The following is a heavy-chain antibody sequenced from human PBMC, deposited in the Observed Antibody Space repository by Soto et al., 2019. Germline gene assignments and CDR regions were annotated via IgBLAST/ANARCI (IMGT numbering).Heavy chain of an antibody. CDR2: ISKDGSNK. Sequence: QVHLVESGGGVVQPGRSLRLSCTGSGFTFMSYGMYWVRQAPGKGLEWVAHISKDGSNKYYADSVKGRFTISRDNSKNTIYLQMNSMRTKDTAVYYCAKAWGYGSGSDYDYWGQGTLVTVSS. CDR3: AKAWGYGSGSDYDY. V-gene: IGHV3-30*18. D-gene: IGHD3-10*01. J-gene: IGHJ4*02. CDR1: GFTFMSYG.